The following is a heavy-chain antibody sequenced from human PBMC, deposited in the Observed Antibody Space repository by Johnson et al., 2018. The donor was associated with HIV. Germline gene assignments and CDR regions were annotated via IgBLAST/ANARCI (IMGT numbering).Heavy chain of an antibody. Sequence: EQLVESGGGLIQPGGSLRLSCAASGFSVRTNYMSWVRQAPGKGLEWVSRINSDGSSTNYADSVKGRFTISRDNAKNTLYLQMNSLRAEDTAVYYCAKGNCDYRSDAFDIWGQWTMVTVSS. D-gene: IGHD4-17*01. V-gene: IGHV3-66*03. CDR2: INSDGSST. J-gene: IGHJ3*02. CDR3: AKGNCDYRSDAFDI. CDR1: GFSVRTNY.